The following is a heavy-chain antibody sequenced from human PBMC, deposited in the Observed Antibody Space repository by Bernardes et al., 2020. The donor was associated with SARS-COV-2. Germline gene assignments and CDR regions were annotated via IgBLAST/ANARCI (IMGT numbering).Heavy chain of an antibody. Sequence: GGSLRLSCTASGITFSSYWMHWGRQVPGKGLVWVSRITPDGRNKDYADSVKGRFTISRDNARNTVYLEMNSLRVEDTAVYYCATGGDGATAPGMAVWGQGTAVTVSS. J-gene: IGHJ6*02. CDR2: ITPDGRNK. CDR3: ATGGDGATAPGMAV. D-gene: IGHD3-10*01. V-gene: IGHV3-74*01. CDR1: GITFSSYW.